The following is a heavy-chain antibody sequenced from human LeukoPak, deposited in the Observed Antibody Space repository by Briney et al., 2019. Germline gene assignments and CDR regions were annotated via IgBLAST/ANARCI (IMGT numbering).Heavy chain of an antibody. D-gene: IGHD2-15*01. CDR1: GFTFSSYE. J-gene: IGHJ4*02. CDR2: ISSSGSTI. V-gene: IGHV3-48*03. Sequence: PGGSLRLSCAASGFTFSSYEMNWVRQAPGKGLEWVSYISSSGSTIYYADSVKGRFTISRDNAKNSLYLQMSSLRAEDTAVYYCARPPTPYGDYFDYWGQGTLVTVSS. CDR3: ARPPTPYGDYFDY.